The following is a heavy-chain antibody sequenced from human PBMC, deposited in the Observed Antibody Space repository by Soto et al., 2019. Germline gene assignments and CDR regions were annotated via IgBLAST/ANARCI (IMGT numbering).Heavy chain of an antibody. V-gene: IGHV1-69*01. CDR1: GGTFSSYA. Sequence: QVQLVQSGAEVKKPGSSVKVSCKASGGTFSSYAISWVRQAPGQGLEWMGGIIPIFGTANYAQKFQGRVTITADESTSTAYMELSSLRSEDTDVYYCARTDMGRPAYQDYYFDYWGQGTLVTVSS. D-gene: IGHD2-2*01. CDR3: ARTDMGRPAYQDYYFDY. J-gene: IGHJ4*02. CDR2: IIPIFGTA.